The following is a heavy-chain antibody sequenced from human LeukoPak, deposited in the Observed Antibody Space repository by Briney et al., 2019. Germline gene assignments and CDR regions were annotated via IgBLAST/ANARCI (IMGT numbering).Heavy chain of an antibody. Sequence: PGGSLRLSCAASGFNIRDHYMGWIRQAPGRGLEWVSYLSGALSIIYYADSVKGRFTISRDIANNSLSLQMTGLRADDTAIYFCVRPEDLGTLYYWGQGILVTVSS. D-gene: IGHD1-14*01. CDR2: LSGALSII. CDR3: VRPEDLGTLYY. J-gene: IGHJ4*02. CDR1: GFNIRDHY. V-gene: IGHV3-11*04.